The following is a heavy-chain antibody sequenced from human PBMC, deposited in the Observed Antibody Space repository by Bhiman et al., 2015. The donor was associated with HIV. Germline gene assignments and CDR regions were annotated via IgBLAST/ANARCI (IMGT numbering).Heavy chain of an antibody. Sequence: QVQLVESGGGVVQPGRSLRLSCAASGFTFSSYAMHWVRQAPGKGLEWVAVISYDGSNKYYAESVKGRFAISRDNSKNTLYLQMNSLREEDTAVYYCARADYCSGGNCYNDAFDIWGQGTMVTVSS. J-gene: IGHJ3*02. CDR1: GFTFSSYA. CDR3: ARADYCSGGNCYNDAFDI. D-gene: IGHD2-15*01. V-gene: IGHV3-30*09. CDR2: ISYDGSNK.